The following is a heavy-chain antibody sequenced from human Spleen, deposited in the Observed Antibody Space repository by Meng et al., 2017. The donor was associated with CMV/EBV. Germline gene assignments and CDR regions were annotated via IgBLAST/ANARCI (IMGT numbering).Heavy chain of an antibody. Sequence: GGSLRLSXXASGFSFSSYSMNWVRQAPGKGLXXVSSISSGSNYIYYADSLKGRFTISRXXAKNSLYLQMNSLXAEDTAVYYCARDRGVGLELTIYYYYGMDVWGQGTTVTVSS. V-gene: IGHV3-21*01. CDR2: ISSGSNYI. CDR3: ARDRGVGLELTIYYYYGMDV. J-gene: IGHJ6*02. CDR1: GFSFSSYS. D-gene: IGHD1-7*01.